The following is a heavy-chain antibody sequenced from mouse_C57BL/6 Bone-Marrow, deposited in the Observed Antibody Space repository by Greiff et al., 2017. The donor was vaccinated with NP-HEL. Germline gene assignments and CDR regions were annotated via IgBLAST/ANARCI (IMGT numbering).Heavy chain of an antibody. CDR2: IYPGSGNT. V-gene: IGHV1-76*01. J-gene: IGHJ1*03. D-gene: IGHD2-3*01. Sequence: QVQLQQSGAELVRPGASVKLSCKASGYTFTDYYINWVKQRPGQGLEWIARIYPGSGNTYYTEKFKGKATLTAEKSSSTAYMQLSSLTSEDSAVYFCARGRNSYDGYFYWYFDVWGTGTTVTVSS. CDR1: GYTFTDYY. CDR3: ARGRNSYDGYFYWYFDV.